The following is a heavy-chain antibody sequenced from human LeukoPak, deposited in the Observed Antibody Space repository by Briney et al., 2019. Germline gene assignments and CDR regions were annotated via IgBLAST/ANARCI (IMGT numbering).Heavy chain of an antibody. V-gene: IGHV3-9*01. Sequence: GGSLRLSCAASGFTFDDYAMHWVRQAPGKGLEWVSGISWNSGSIGYADSVKGRFTISRDNAKNSLYLQMNSLRAEYTALYYCAKASSSSWYDYWGQGTLVTVSS. D-gene: IGHD6-13*01. CDR2: ISWNSGSI. CDR3: AKASSSSWYDY. J-gene: IGHJ4*02. CDR1: GFTFDDYA.